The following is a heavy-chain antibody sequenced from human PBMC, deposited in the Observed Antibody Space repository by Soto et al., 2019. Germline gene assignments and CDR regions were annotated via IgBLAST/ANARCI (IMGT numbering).Heavy chain of an antibody. CDR3: ARLWGYSGYDGTDY. Sequence: PSETLSLTCTVSGDSISSYFWSWIRQPPGKGLEWIGYIYYRGNTNYNPSLKSRVTISVDTSKNQFSLKLSSVTAADTAVYYCARLWGYSGYDGTDYWGQGTLVTVSS. CDR1: GDSISSYF. J-gene: IGHJ4*02. V-gene: IGHV4-59*08. D-gene: IGHD5-12*01. CDR2: IYYRGNT.